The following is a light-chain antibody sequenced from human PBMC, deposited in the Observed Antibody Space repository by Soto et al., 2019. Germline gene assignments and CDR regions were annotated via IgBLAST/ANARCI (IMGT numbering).Light chain of an antibody. J-gene: IGKJ3*01. CDR3: QHSSTSLRVT. V-gene: IGKV3-20*01. Sequence: NVLTQSPGTLSLSPGEGATLSCRASQSISSNYLAWYHQKPGQAPRLLIYGASSRATDIPDRFSGSGSGTDFTLTVSRLEPEDFALYFCQHSSTSLRVTFGPGTKVDIK. CDR1: QSISSNY. CDR2: GAS.